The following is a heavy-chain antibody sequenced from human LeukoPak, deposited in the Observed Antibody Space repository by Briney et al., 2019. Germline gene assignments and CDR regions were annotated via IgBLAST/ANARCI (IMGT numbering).Heavy chain of an antibody. V-gene: IGHV3-30*18. CDR2: ISSDGSIK. CDR3: VKEYHSRGFGAYFDY. D-gene: IGHD3-3*01. Sequence: GGSLRLSCTASKFTFSHYGMQWVRQAPGKGLEWVAVISSDGSIKVYADSVKGRFTLSRDNSINTVDLQMNSLRAEDTAVYYCVKEYHSRGFGAYFDYWGQGTLVAVSS. CDR1: KFTFSHYG. J-gene: IGHJ4*02.